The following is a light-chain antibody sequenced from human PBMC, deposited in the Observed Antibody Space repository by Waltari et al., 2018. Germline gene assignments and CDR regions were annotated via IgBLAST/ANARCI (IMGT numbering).Light chain of an antibody. CDR2: EVS. CDR3: CSYAGSSTFEV. CDR1: SSDVGSYNL. V-gene: IGLV2-23*02. Sequence: QSALTQPASVSGSPGQSITISCTGTSSDVGSYNLVSWYQQHPGKAPKLMIYEVSKRPAGVSNRFSGSKSGNTASLTISGLQAEDEADYYGCSYAGSSTFEVFGGGTKLTVL. J-gene: IGLJ2*01.